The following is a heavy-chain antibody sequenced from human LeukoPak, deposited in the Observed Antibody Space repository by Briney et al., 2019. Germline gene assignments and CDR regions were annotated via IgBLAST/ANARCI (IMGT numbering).Heavy chain of an antibody. V-gene: IGHV4-39*07. D-gene: IGHD2-2*02. Sequence: SETLSLTCTVSGGSISSSRYYWGWIRQPPGKGLEWIGSVYYSGSTYYNPSLQSRVTISVDTSKNQFSLKLSSVTAADTAVYYCARDSPDCSSITCYKDWFDPWGQGTLVTVSS. CDR3: ARDSPDCSSITCYKDWFDP. CDR2: VYYSGST. CDR1: GGSISSSRYY. J-gene: IGHJ5*02.